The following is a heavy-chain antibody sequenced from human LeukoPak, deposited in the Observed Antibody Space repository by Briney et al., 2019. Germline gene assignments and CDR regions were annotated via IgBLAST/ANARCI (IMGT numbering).Heavy chain of an antibody. CDR2: INSDGSST. V-gene: IGHV3-74*01. Sequence: GGSLRLSCAASGFTFSSYWVHWVRQAPGKGLVWVSRINSDGSSTSYADSVKGRFTISRDTAKNTLYLQMNSLRAEDTAVYYCARALGYCSSTSCVQLGFWGQGTLVTVSS. J-gene: IGHJ4*02. CDR1: GFTFSSYW. CDR3: ARALGYCSSTSCVQLGF. D-gene: IGHD2-2*03.